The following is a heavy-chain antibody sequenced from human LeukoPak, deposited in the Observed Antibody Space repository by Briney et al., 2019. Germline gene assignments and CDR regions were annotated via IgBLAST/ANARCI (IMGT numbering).Heavy chain of an antibody. J-gene: IGHJ4*02. Sequence: ASVKVPCKASGYTFTSNYIHWVRQAPGQGLEWMGMIYPRDGSTSYAQKFQGRVTVTRDTSTSTVHMDLSGLRSEDTAVYYCARDQEGFDYWGEGRLVTVSS. CDR2: IYPRDGST. V-gene: IGHV1-46*01. CDR1: GYTFTSNY. CDR3: ARDQEGFDY.